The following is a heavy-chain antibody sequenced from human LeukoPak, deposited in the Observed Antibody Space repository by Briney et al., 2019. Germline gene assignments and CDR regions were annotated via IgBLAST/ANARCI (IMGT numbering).Heavy chain of an antibody. CDR3: ARAYDSSGRDFQH. D-gene: IGHD3-22*01. CDR2: INHSGST. J-gene: IGHJ1*01. V-gene: IGHV4-34*01. CDR1: GGSFSGYY. Sequence: SETLSLTCAVYGGSFSGYYWSWIRQPPGKGLDWIGEINHSGSTNYNPSLKSRVTISVDTSKNQFSLKLSSVTAADTAVYYCARAYDSSGRDFQHWGQGTLVTVSS.